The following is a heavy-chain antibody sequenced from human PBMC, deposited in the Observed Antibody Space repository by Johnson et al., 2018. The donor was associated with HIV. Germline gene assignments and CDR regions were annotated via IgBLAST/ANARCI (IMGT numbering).Heavy chain of an antibody. V-gene: IGHV3-NL1*01. J-gene: IGHJ3*02. Sequence: QMLLVESGGGVVQPGRSLRLSCAASGFTFNSYGMDWVRQAPGKGLEWVSVIYSGGSTYYADSVKGRFTISRDNAKNSLYLQMNSLGAEDTAVYYCEGGGNKAFDIWGQGTMVTVSS. CDR3: EGGGNKAFDI. CDR2: IYSGGST. CDR1: GFTFNSYG. D-gene: IGHD3-16*01.